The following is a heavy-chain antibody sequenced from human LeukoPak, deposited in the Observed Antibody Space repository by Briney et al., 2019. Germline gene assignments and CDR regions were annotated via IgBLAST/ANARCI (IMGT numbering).Heavy chain of an antibody. CDR2: ISTGSSYI. Sequence: GGSLRLSCAASGFTFSSYSMNWVRQAPGKGLEWVSSISTGSSYIFYADSVKGRFTISRDNAKNSLYLEMNSLRAEDTAVYYCARALNNRYYYMDVWGKGTTVTVSS. J-gene: IGHJ6*03. CDR3: ARALNNRYYYMDV. V-gene: IGHV3-21*01. D-gene: IGHD1/OR15-1a*01. CDR1: GFTFSSYS.